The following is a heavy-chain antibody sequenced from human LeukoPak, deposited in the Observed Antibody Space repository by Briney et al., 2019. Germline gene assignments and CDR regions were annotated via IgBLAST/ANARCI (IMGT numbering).Heavy chain of an antibody. CDR1: GFTFSSYG. Sequence: GGSRRLSCAASGFTFSSYGMSWVRQAPGKGLEWVSAISGSGGSTYYADSVKGRFTISRDNSKNTLYLQMNSLRAEDTAVYYCATTGYSSRNYWGQGTLVTVSS. V-gene: IGHV3-23*01. CDR2: ISGSGGST. D-gene: IGHD6-13*01. J-gene: IGHJ4*02. CDR3: ATTGYSSRNY.